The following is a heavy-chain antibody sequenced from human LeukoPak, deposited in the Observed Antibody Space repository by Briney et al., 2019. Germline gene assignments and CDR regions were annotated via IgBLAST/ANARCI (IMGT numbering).Heavy chain of an antibody. CDR1: GCSFTSYW. CDR2: IYPGDSDT. V-gene: IGHV5-51*01. D-gene: IGHD4-17*01. J-gene: IGHJ4*02. Sequence: GASLKISCKGSGCSFTSYWIGWVRQIPGKGLEWMGIIYPGDSDTRYIPSFQGQVTISADKSISTAYLQWSSLKASDTAMYYCARRAGDYLGEFDYWGQGTLVTGAS. CDR3: ARRAGDYLGEFDY.